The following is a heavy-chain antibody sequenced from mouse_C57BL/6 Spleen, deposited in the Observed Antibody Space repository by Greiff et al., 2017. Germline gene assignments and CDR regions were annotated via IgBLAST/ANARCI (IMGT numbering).Heavy chain of an antibody. CDR2: IFPGSGST. CDR3: ASRCGSSYGYFDY. Sequence: VKVVESGAELMKPGASVKLSCKATGYTFTGYWIEWVKQRPGHGLEWIGEIFPGSGSTNYNEKFKGKATFTADTSSNTAYMQLSSLTTEDSAIYFCASRCGSSYGYFDYWGQGTTLTVSS. CDR1: GYTFTGYW. J-gene: IGHJ2*01. V-gene: IGHV1-9*01. D-gene: IGHD1-1*01.